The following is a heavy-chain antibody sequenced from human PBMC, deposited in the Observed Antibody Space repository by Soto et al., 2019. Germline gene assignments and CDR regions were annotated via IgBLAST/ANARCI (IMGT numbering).Heavy chain of an antibody. Sequence: QVQLQESGPGLVKPSQTLSLTCTVSGGSISSGDYYWSWIRQPPGKGLEWIGYIYYSGSTYYNPSLESRVTISVDTSKNQFSLKLSSVTAADTAVYYCAREITMVREVVYNWFDPWGQGTLVTVSS. J-gene: IGHJ5*02. CDR1: GGSISSGDYY. CDR3: AREITMVREVVYNWFDP. D-gene: IGHD3-10*01. CDR2: IYYSGST. V-gene: IGHV4-30-4*01.